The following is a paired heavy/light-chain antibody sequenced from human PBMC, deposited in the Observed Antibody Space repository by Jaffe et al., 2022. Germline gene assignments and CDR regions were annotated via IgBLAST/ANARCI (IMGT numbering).Heavy chain of an antibody. J-gene: IGHJ6*03. CDR1: GFTFSSYG. V-gene: IGHV3-30*18. CDR2: ISYDGSNK. CDR3: AKDQGYCTGGVCYTGGRKYYYYMDV. Sequence: QVQLVESGGGVVQPGRSLRLSCAASGFTFSSYGMHWVRQAPGKGLEWVAVISYDGSNKYYADSVKGRFTISRDNSKNTLYLQMNSLRAEDTAVYYCAKDQGYCTGGVCYTGGRKYYYYMDVWGKGTTVTVSS. D-gene: IGHD2-8*02.
Light chain of an antibody. CDR3: QQRSNWPPRALT. J-gene: IGKJ4*01. Sequence: EIVLTQSPATLSLSPGERATLSCRASQSVSSYLAWYQQKPGQAPRLLIYDASNRATGIPARFSGSGSGTDFTLTISSLEPEDFAVYYCQQRSNWPPRALTFGGGTKVEIK. V-gene: IGKV3-11*01. CDR2: DAS. CDR1: QSVSSY.